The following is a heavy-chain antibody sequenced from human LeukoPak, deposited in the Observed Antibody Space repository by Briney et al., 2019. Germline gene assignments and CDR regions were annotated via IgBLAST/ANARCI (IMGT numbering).Heavy chain of an antibody. CDR3: ARTGRDTSWYIDES. V-gene: IGHV3-21*01. Sequence: KPSETLSLTCSVSGGSISSSAYYWGWIRQPPGKGLEWVASIDISSTYIFYADSVKGRFTISRDNAKSSLYLQMNSLRAEDAALYYCARTGRDTSWYIDESWGQGTLVTVSS. J-gene: IGHJ4*02. D-gene: IGHD6-13*01. CDR2: IDISSTYI. CDR1: GGSISSSAYY.